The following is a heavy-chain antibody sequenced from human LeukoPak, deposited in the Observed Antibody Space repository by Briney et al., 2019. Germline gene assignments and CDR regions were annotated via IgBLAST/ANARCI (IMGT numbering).Heavy chain of an antibody. CDR1: GFTFSSNS. CDR2: ISSSSSYI. J-gene: IGHJ6*03. CDR3: ARDPYSGNYGNYYYYYMDV. D-gene: IGHD1-26*01. Sequence: GGSLRLSCAASGFTFSSNSMNWVRQAPGKGLEWVPSISSSSSYIYYADSVKGRFTISRDNAKNSLYLQMNSLRAEDTALYFCARDPYSGNYGNYYYYYMDVWGKGTTVTISS. V-gene: IGHV3-21*01.